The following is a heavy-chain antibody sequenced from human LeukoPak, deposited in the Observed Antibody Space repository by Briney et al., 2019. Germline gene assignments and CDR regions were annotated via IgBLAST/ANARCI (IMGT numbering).Heavy chain of an antibody. CDR2: IYPGDSHT. CDR3: VRERRLSYHYDSNDRGEFEY. V-gene: IGHV5-51*01. D-gene: IGHD3-22*01. Sequence: GESLKISCKGSGYSFTSYWIGWVRQMPGKGLEWMGIIYPGDSHTRYSPSFQGQVTISSDKSISTAYLQWSSLTASDTAMYYCVRERRLSYHYDSNDRGEFEYWGQGTLVTVSS. CDR1: GYSFTSYW. J-gene: IGHJ4*02.